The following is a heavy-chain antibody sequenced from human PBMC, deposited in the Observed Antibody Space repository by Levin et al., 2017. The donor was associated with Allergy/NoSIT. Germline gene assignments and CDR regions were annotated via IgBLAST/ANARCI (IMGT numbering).Heavy chain of an antibody. D-gene: IGHD6-19*01. CDR3: AKGVAVAGGAWYFDL. V-gene: IGHV3-30*18. J-gene: IGHJ2*01. Sequence: LSLTCAASGFTFSSYGMHWVRQAPGKGLEWVAVISYDGSNKYYADSVKGRFTISRDNSKNTLYLQMNSLRAEDTAVYYCAKGVAVAGGAWYFDLWGRGTLVTVSS. CDR1: GFTFSSYG. CDR2: ISYDGSNK.